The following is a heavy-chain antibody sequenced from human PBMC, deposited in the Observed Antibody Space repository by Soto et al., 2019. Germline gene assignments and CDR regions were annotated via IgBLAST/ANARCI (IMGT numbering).Heavy chain of an antibody. CDR1: GGSVSSNSAA. D-gene: IGHD3-9*01. CDR2: TYYRSKWYN. CDR3: ARDQGYDILTGYSP. V-gene: IGHV6-1*01. J-gene: IGHJ5*02. Sequence: SQTLSLTCAISGGSVSSNSAAWNWIRQSPSRGLEWLGRTYYRSKWYNDYAVSVKSRITINPDTSKNQFSLQLNSVTPEDTAVYYCARDQGYDILTGYSPWGQGTLVTVSS.